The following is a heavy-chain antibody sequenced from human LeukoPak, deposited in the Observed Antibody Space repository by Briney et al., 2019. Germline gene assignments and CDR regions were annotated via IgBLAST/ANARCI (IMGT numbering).Heavy chain of an antibody. J-gene: IGHJ4*02. CDR2: MNHSGST. D-gene: IGHD3-10*01. V-gene: IGHV4-34*01. CDR3: ARDRYYYGSGSYFFDY. Sequence: SETLSLTCAVYGGSFSGYYWSWIRQPPGKGLEWIGEMNHSGSTNYNPSLKSRVTMSVDTSKNQFSLKLSSVTAADTAVYYCARDRYYYGSGSYFFDYWGQGTLVTVSS. CDR1: GGSFSGYY.